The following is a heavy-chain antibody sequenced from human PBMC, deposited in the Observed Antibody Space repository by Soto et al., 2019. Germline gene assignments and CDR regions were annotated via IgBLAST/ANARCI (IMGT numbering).Heavy chain of an antibody. V-gene: IGHV4-30-4*01. CDR2: IYSSGGS. Sequence: SETLSLTCTVSGASVSSGDYYWSCIRQPPGKGLEWIGYIYSSGGSDYNPSLKGRLTISIDTSKNQFSLKLNSVTVADTAIYYCVGTGTTDDYWGRGTLVTVSS. J-gene: IGHJ4*02. D-gene: IGHD1-1*01. CDR1: GASVSSGDYY. CDR3: VGTGTTDDY.